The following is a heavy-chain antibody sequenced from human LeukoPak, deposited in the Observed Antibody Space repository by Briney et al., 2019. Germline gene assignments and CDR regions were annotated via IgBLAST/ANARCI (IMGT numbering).Heavy chain of an antibody. D-gene: IGHD2-21*02. V-gene: IGHV3-23*01. CDR3: AKVLGGAVVTAIPDAFDI. Sequence: AGSLSLSCAASGFTFSSYARSWVRQPPGKGLEWVSAISDSGGSPYYPDSVKGRFTISRDDSKTTLYLQMNSLRAEDTAVYYCAKVLGGAVVTAIPDAFDIWGQGTMVTVSS. J-gene: IGHJ3*02. CDR2: ISDSGGSP. CDR1: GFTFSSYA.